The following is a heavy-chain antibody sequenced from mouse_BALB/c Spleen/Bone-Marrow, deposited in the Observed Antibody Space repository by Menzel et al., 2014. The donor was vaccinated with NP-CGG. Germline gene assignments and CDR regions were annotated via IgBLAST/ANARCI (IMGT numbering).Heavy chain of an antibody. D-gene: IGHD1-1*01. CDR3: ARYYYGFYFDY. Sequence: VQLQQSGAELVKPGASVKLSCTASGFNIXDTYMHWVKQRPDQGLEWIGRIDPANGNTKYDPKFQGKATITADTSSNTAYLQLSSLTSEDTAVYYCARYYYGFYFDYWGQGTTLTVSS. CDR2: IDPANGNT. CDR1: GFNIXDTY. V-gene: IGHV14-3*02. J-gene: IGHJ2*01.